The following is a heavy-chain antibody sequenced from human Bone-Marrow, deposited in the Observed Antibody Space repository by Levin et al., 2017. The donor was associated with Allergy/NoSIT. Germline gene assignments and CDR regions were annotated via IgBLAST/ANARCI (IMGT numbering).Heavy chain of an antibody. CDR3: ATNGGH. Sequence: SCAASGFTFNTYWMWWVRQAPGKGLEWLGNIKHDGSEKYYVDSVKGRFTISRDNAKSSLYLQMSSLSAEDTAVYYCATNGGHWGQGTLVTVSS. CDR1: GFTFNTYW. D-gene: IGHD3-16*01. V-gene: IGHV3-7*01. CDR2: IKHDGSEK. J-gene: IGHJ4*02.